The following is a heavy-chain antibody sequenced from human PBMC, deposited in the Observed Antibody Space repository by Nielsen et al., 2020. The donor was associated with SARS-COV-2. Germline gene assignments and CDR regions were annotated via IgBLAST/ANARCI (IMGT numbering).Heavy chain of an antibody. CDR3: ARAKDEYYYDSSGRRSRYMDV. J-gene: IGHJ6*02. CDR2: IYYSGST. D-gene: IGHD3-22*01. V-gene: IGHV4-59*01. Sequence: GSLRLSCTVSGGSISSYYWSWIRQPPGKGLEWIGYIYYSGSTNYNPSLKSRVTISVDTSKNQFSLKLSSVTAADTAVYYCARAKDEYYYDSSGRRSRYMDVWGQETTVTVSS. CDR1: GGSISSYY.